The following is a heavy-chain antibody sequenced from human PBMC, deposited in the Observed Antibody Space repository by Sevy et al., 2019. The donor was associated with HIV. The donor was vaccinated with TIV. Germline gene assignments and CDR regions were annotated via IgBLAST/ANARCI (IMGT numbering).Heavy chain of an antibody. CDR3: ARVRAGARSYYYYMDV. CDR1: GYTFTSYG. V-gene: IGHV1-18*04. Sequence: ASVKVSCKASGYTFTSYGISWVRQAPGQGLEWMGWISAYNGNTNYAQKLQGRVTMTTDTSTSKAYMELRSLRSDDTAVYYCARVRAGARSYYYYMDVWGKGTTVTVSS. CDR2: ISAYNGNT. D-gene: IGHD3-10*01. J-gene: IGHJ6*03.